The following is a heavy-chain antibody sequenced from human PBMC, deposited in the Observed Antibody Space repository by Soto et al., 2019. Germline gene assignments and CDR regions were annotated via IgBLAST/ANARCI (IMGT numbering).Heavy chain of an antibody. Sequence: PGGALRLACTSSGVPFSSYAMSWVRQAPGKGLEWVSGISGSGGITYYADSVKGRFTISRDNSKNTLYLQMNSLRADDMAVYFCAKSLSASPNYFFDSWGQGTLVTVSS. V-gene: IGHV3-23*01. CDR2: ISGSGGIT. J-gene: IGHJ4*02. D-gene: IGHD1-1*01. CDR3: AKSLSASPNYFFDS. CDR1: GVPFSSYA.